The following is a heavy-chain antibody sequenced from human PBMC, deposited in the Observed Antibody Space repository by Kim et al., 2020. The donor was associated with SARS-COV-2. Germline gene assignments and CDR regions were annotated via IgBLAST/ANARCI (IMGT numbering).Heavy chain of an antibody. CDR3: AKEYIVVGPAESDGMDV. CDR1: GYTFTGYY. D-gene: IGHD2-2*01. V-gene: IGHV1-2*02. J-gene: IGHJ6*02. CDR2: INPNSGGT. Sequence: ASVKVSCKASGYTFTGYYMHWVRQAPGQGLEWMGWINPNSGGTNYAQKFQGRVTMTRDTSISTAYMELSRLRSDDTAVYYCAKEYIVVGPAESDGMDVWGQGTTVTVSS.